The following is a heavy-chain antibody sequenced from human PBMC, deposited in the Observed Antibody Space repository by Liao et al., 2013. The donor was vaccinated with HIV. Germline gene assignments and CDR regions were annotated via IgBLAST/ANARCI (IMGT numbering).Heavy chain of an antibody. CDR3: ARDLWFGELYDAFDI. Sequence: QVHLEESGPGLVKPSETLSLTCTVSGGSISSYYWSWIRQPAGKGLEWIGRIYTSGSTNYNPSLKSRVTMSVDTSKNQFSLKLSSVTAADTAVYYCARDLWFGELYDAFDIWGQGTMVTVSS. CDR2: IYTSGST. J-gene: IGHJ3*02. V-gene: IGHV4-4*07. CDR1: GGSISSYY. D-gene: IGHD3-10*01.